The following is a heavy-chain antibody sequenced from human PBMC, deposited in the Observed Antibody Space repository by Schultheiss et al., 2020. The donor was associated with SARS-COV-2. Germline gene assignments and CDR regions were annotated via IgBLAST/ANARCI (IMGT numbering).Heavy chain of an antibody. V-gene: IGHV3-21*01. CDR3: ARSSFGDYFDY. CDR2: ISSSSSYI. J-gene: IGHJ4*02. CDR1: GFTFSNAW. D-gene: IGHD2-15*01. Sequence: GESLKISCAASGFTFSNAWMNWVRQAPGKGLEWVSSISSSSSYIYYADSVKGRFTISRDNSKNSLYLQMNSLRAEDTAVYYCARSSFGDYFDYWGQGTLVTVSS.